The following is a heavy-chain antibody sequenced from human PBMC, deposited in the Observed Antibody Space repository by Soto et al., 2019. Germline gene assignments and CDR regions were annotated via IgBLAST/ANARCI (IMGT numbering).Heavy chain of an antibody. CDR2: IYYSGST. V-gene: IGHV4-59*08. CDR1: GGSISSYY. CDR3: ARIYDDILTGYYFDY. J-gene: IGHJ4*02. D-gene: IGHD3-9*01. Sequence: SETLSLTCTVSGGSISSYYWSWIRQPPGKGLEWIGYIYYSGSTNYNPSLKSRVTISVDTSKNQFSLKRTSVTAADTAVYYCARIYDDILTGYYFDYWGQGTLVTVSS.